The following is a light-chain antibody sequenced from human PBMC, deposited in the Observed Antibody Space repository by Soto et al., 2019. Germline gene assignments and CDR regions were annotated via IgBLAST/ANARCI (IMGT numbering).Light chain of an antibody. CDR1: QNIIGW. Sequence: DIQLTQSPSSVSASVGDRVTITCRTSQNIIGWLAWYQQKPGKAPKLLIYGTSSLVGDVPSRFSGSGSGTDFTLTISRLQPEDFATYYCQQADSFPITFGQGTRLEIK. CDR2: GTS. CDR3: QQADSFPIT. J-gene: IGKJ5*01. V-gene: IGKV1-12*01.